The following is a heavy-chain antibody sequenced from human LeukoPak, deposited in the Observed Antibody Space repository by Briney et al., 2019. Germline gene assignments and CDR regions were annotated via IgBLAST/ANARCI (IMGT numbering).Heavy chain of an antibody. D-gene: IGHD3-16*01. V-gene: IGHV4-30-4*01. CDR1: GGSISSGDYY. CDR2: IYYSGRT. CDR3: ASLARGEYFDY. J-gene: IGHJ4*02. Sequence: SQTLSLTCTVSGGSISSGDYYWSWIRQPPGKGLEWIGYIYYSGRTYYNPSLKSRVTISVDTSKNQFSLKLSSVTAADTAVYYCASLARGEYFDYWGQGTLVTVSS.